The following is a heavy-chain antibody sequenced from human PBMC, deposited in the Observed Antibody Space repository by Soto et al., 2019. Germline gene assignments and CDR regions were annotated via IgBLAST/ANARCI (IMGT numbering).Heavy chain of an antibody. Sequence: EVQLVESGGGLVQPGGSLRLSCAASGFTVSSNYMSWVRQAPGKGLEWVSVIYSGGSTYYADSVKGRFTISRHTSKYTLYLQMNSLRAEDTAVYYCATGPSLGLLLHWGQGTLVTVSS. CDR3: ATGPSLGLLLH. V-gene: IGHV3-53*04. D-gene: IGHD3-22*01. J-gene: IGHJ4*02. CDR1: GFTVSSNY. CDR2: IYSGGST.